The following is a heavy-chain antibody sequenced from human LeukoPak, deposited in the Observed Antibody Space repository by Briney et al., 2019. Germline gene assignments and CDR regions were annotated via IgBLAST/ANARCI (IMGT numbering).Heavy chain of an antibody. CDR3: ARDRVSGLIATRPPGY. D-gene: IGHD6-6*01. Sequence: PGGSLRLSCAASGFTFGSYGMHWVRQAPGKGLEWVAVIWYGGSNKYYADSVKGRFTISRDNSKNTLYLQMNSLRAEDTAVYYCARDRVSGLIATRPPGYWGQGTLVTVSP. CDR2: IWYGGSNK. V-gene: IGHV3-33*01. CDR1: GFTFGSYG. J-gene: IGHJ4*02.